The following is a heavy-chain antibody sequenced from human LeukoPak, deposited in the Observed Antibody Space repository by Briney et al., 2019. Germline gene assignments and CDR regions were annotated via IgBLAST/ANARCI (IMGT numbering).Heavy chain of an antibody. CDR3: ARDLPYYYDRSGYGAFDI. J-gene: IGHJ3*02. V-gene: IGHV3-53*01. Sequence: GGSLRLSCAASGFTVSSNYMSWVRQAPGKGLEWVSVIYSGGSTYYADSVKGRFTISRDNSKNTLYLQMNSLRAEDTAVYYCARDLPYYYDRSGYGAFDIWGQGTMVTVSS. CDR1: GFTVSSNY. CDR2: IYSGGST. D-gene: IGHD3-22*01.